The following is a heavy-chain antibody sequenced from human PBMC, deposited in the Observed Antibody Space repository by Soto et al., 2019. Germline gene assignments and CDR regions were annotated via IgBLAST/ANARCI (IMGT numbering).Heavy chain of an antibody. Sequence: QVQLQQWGAGLLKPSETLSLTCAVYGWSFSVYYWSWIRQAPGKGLEWIGEINHSGQTNYNPSIKSRGTITVDESKNHFSLKLTSVTAADTAVYYRARSGHLFDYWGQAPLVTASS. CDR1: GWSFSVYY. CDR2: INHSGQT. J-gene: IGHJ4*02. D-gene: IGHD3-10*01. CDR3: ARSGHLFDY. V-gene: IGHV4-34*01.